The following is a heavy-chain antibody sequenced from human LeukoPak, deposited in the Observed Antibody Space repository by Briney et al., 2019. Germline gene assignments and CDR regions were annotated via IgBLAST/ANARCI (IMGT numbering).Heavy chain of an antibody. CDR3: AKGQRPWESSDYISSAFDI. J-gene: IGHJ3*02. Sequence: GGSLRLSCAASGFTFTPYAMSWVRQAPGKGLGWVSTISGGGGRTWYADSVKGRFAISRDNSNNTLYVQMSSLRAEDTDVYYCAKGQRPWESSDYISSAFDIWGQGTVVTVSS. CDR2: ISGGGGRT. CDR1: GFTFTPYA. D-gene: IGHD3-16*01. V-gene: IGHV3-23*01.